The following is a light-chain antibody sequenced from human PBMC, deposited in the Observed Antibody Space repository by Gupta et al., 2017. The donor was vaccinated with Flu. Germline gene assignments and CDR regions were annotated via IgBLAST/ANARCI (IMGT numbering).Light chain of an antibody. CDR2: EET. CDR3: CSDAGTTTLVV. CDR1: SSDVGGYNL. J-gene: IGLJ3*02. Sequence: QSALTQPASVSGAPGPSITISCIGTSSDVGGYNLVSWYQQPPGKAPKLIVYEETKRPSGVSNRFSGSKYVNTASLTISGLQAEDEADYYCCSDAGTTTLVVFGGGTKLTVL. V-gene: IGLV2-23*02.